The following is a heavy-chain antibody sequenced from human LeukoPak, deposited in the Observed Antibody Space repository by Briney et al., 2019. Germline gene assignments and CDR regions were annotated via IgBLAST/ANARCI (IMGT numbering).Heavy chain of an antibody. CDR1: GGTFSSYA. J-gene: IGHJ6*04. Sequence: GASVKVSCKASGGTFSSYAISWVRQAPGQGLEWMGGIIPIFGTANYAQKFQGRVTITADKSTSTAYMELSSLRSEDTAVYYCARDGAVAGRTRHGYYYGMDVWGKGTTVTVSS. CDR2: IIPIFGTA. V-gene: IGHV1-69*06. D-gene: IGHD6-19*01. CDR3: ARDGAVAGRTRHGYYYGMDV.